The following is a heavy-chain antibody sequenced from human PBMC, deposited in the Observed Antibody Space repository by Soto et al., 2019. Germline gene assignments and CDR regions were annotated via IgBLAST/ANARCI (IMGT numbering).Heavy chain of an antibody. Sequence: ESGGGLVKPGGSLRLSCADSGFTFSSYSMNRVRQAPGKGLEWVSSISSSSSYIYYADSVKGRFTISRDNAKNSLYLQMNSLRAEDSAVYYCARRNGYMTTWQSGGMDVWGQGTTVTVSS. D-gene: IGHD4-17*01. J-gene: IGHJ6*02. CDR1: GFTFSSYS. V-gene: IGHV3-21*01. CDR2: ISSSSSYI. CDR3: ARRNGYMTTWQSGGMDV.